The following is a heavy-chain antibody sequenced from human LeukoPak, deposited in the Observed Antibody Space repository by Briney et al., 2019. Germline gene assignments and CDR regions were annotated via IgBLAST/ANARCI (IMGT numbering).Heavy chain of an antibody. CDR1: GFTFINHA. Sequence: PGASLRLSCAASGFTFINHAMSWVRQAPGKGLEWVSSIKGRFIISRDNSKNTLYLQVNSLRAEDTAEYYCARHYDKSALRYFDYWGQGTLAIVSS. CDR3: ARHYDKSALRYFDY. J-gene: IGHJ4*02. D-gene: IGHD3-22*01. V-gene: IGHV3-23*01.